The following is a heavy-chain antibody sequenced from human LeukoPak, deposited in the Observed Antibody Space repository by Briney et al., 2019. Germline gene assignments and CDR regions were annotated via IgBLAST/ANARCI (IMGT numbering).Heavy chain of an antibody. J-gene: IGHJ4*02. CDR1: GFTFSSYG. CDR3: ATNSGSPGGY. Sequence: PGGSLRLSCAASGFTFSSYGMHWVRQAPGKGLEWVAVISYDGSNKYYADSVKGRFTISRDNSKNTLYLQMNSLRAEDTAMYYCATNSGSPGGYWGQGTLVTVSS. D-gene: IGHD1-26*01. V-gene: IGHV3-30*03. CDR2: ISYDGSNK.